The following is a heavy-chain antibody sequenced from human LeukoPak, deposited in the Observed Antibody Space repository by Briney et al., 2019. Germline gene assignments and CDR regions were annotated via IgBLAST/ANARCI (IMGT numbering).Heavy chain of an antibody. Sequence: GGSLRLSCAASGFTFSRYWMSWVRQVPRKGLEWVANIKQDGGEIYYVDSVKGRFTISRDNAKSSLYLQMNSLRAEDTAVYYCARTGVPYYYGMDVWGQGTTVTVSS. V-gene: IGHV3-7*01. J-gene: IGHJ6*02. CDR3: ARTGVPYYYGMDV. CDR2: IKQDGGEI. CDR1: GFTFSRYW. D-gene: IGHD7-27*01.